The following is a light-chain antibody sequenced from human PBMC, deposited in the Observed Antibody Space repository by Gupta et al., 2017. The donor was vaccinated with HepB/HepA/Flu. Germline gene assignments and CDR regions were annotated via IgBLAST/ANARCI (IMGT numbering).Light chain of an antibody. V-gene: IGLV2-11*01. Sequence: QSALTQPRSVSGSPEQSVTISCTGTSSDVGDYDYVSWYQQRPGKAHKLIIYNVSQRPAGVPDRFSGSKSGNTASLTISGRKEEEEADYYCCSDAGDDTYVFGTGTKVTVL. CDR1: SSDVGDYDY. CDR3: CSDAGDDTYV. J-gene: IGLJ1*01. CDR2: NVS.